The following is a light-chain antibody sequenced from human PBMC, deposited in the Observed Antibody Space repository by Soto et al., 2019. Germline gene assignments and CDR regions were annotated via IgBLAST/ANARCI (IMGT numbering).Light chain of an antibody. V-gene: IGKV1-5*03. Sequence: TQSPSSLSASVGDRVTITCRASQTISSWLAWYQQKPGKAPKLLIYKASTLKSGVPSRFSGSGSGTEFTLTISSLQPDDFATYYCQHYNSYSEAFGLGTKVDI. CDR2: KAS. CDR3: QHYNSYSEA. J-gene: IGKJ1*01. CDR1: QTISSW.